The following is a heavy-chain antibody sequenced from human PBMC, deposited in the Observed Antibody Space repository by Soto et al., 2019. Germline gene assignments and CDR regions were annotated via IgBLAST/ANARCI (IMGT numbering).Heavy chain of an antibody. V-gene: IGHV4-59*08. Sequence: PSETLSLTCTVSGGSISSYYWSWIRQPPGKGLEWIGYIYYSGSTNYNPSLKSRVTISVDTSKNQFSLKLSSVTAADTAVYYCARHDPYCSGGSCYSVRPNYMDVWGKGTTVT. J-gene: IGHJ6*03. CDR2: IYYSGST. CDR1: GGSISSYY. D-gene: IGHD2-15*01. CDR3: ARHDPYCSGGSCYSVRPNYMDV.